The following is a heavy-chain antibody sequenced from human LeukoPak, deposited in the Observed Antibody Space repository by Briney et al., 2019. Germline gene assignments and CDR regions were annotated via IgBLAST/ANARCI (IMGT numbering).Heavy chain of an antibody. V-gene: IGHV3-30*18. D-gene: IGHD5-18*01. CDR3: AKGGYSYGYLRSQAFDI. J-gene: IGHJ3*02. Sequence: PGGSLRLSCAASGFTFNDYGIHWVRQAPGKGLEWVAVISYDGSNKYYADSVKGRFTISRDNSKNTLYLQMNSLRAEDTAVYYCAKGGYSYGYLRSQAFDIWGQGTMVTVSS. CDR1: GFTFNDYG. CDR2: ISYDGSNK.